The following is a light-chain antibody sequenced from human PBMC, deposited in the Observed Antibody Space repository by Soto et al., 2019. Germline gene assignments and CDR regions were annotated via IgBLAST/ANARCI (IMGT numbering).Light chain of an antibody. Sequence: QSALTQPASVSGSPGQSVTISCTGTSSDFGSYKFVSWYQHHPGKVPKVIIYETSKRPSGVSDRFSGSKSGNTASLTISGLHAEDEADYYCVSFTRTNTHVFGSGTTVTVL. V-gene: IGLV2-23*01. CDR2: ETS. J-gene: IGLJ1*01. CDR1: SSDFGSYKF. CDR3: VSFTRTNTHV.